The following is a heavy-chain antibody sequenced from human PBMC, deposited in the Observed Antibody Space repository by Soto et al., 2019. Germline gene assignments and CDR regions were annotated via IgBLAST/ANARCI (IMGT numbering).Heavy chain of an antibody. V-gene: IGHV3-23*01. D-gene: IGHD6-6*01. CDR3: AKSITARPFDY. CDR2: ISGSGGNT. CDR1: GFTFSSYS. J-gene: IGHJ4*02. Sequence: GGSLRLSCTASGFTFSSYSMSWVRQAPGKGLEWVSAISGSGGNTYYADSVKGRFTISRDNSKNTLYLQMNSLRAEDTAVYYYAKSITARPFDYWGQGALVTVSS.